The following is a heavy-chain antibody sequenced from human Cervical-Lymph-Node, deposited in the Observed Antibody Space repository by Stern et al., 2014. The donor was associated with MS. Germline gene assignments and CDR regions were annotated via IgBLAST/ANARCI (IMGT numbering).Heavy chain of an antibody. V-gene: IGHV1-69*01. D-gene: IGHD6-13*01. CDR2: IIPIFETA. J-gene: IGHJ4*02. CDR1: GGTFSSDA. Sequence: QMQLVQSGAEVKKPGSSMKVSCKASGGTFSSDAIGWVRQAPGQGLEWMGWIIPIFETANYAQKFQGRVTITADQSTKTAYLELSSLTSGDTAMYFCASGTRSSWYFDFWGQGTLVTVST. CDR3: ASGTRSSWYFDF.